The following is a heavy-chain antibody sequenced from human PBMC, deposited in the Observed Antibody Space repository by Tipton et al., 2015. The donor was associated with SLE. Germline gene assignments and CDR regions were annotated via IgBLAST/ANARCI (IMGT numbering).Heavy chain of an antibody. CDR2: IRSKAYGGTT. D-gene: IGHD2-2*01. CDR3: TRDSSHILVVPAAPGAFGI. CDR1: GFTFGDYA. Sequence: SLRLSCTASGFTFGDYAMSWFRQAPGKGLEWVGFIRSKAYGGTTEYAASVKGRFTISRDDSKSIAYLQMNSLKTEDTAVYYCTRDSSHILVVPAAPGAFGIWVQGTIVTVSS. J-gene: IGHJ3*02. V-gene: IGHV3-49*03.